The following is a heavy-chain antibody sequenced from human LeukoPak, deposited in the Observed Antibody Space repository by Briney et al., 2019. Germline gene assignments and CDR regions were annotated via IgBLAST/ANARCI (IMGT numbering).Heavy chain of an antibody. CDR3: VKDHTGKEDK. J-gene: IGHJ4*02. Sequence: GGTLRLSCAASGVTFGSFWMHWVRQAPGKGLVWVSRIDPYETPTTTTYADSVRGRFTISRDNAKNTLYLQMNSLRVEDTAVYYCVKDHTGKEDKWGQGTLVTVSS. V-gene: IGHV3-74*03. D-gene: IGHD1-1*01. CDR1: GVTFGSFW. CDR2: IDPYETPTTT.